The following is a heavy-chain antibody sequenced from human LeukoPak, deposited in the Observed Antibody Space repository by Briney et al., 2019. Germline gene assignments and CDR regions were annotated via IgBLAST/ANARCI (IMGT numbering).Heavy chain of an antibody. V-gene: IGHV4-34*01. CDR3: AREGSGSYLNWFDP. J-gene: IGHJ5*02. Sequence: SETLSLTCAVYGGSFSGYYWSWIRQPPGKGLEWIGEINHSGSTNYNPSLKSRVTISVDTSKNQFSLKLRSVTAADTAVYYCAREGSGSYLNWFDPWGQGTLVTVSS. CDR2: INHSGST. CDR1: GGSFSGYY. D-gene: IGHD1-26*01.